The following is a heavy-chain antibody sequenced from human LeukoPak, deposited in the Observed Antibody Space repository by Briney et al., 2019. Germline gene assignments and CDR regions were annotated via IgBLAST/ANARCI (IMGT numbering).Heavy chain of an antibody. Sequence: GGSLRLSCAASGFTVSSNYMSWVRQAPGKGLEWVSVVYSGGNTYYADSVKGRFTISRDNSKNTLYLQMNSLRAEDTAVYYCAKPVMITFGGVIVDQYYFDYWGQGTLVTVSS. V-gene: IGHV3-53*01. CDR1: GFTVSSNY. D-gene: IGHD3-16*02. CDR3: AKPVMITFGGVIVDQYYFDY. CDR2: VYSGGNT. J-gene: IGHJ4*02.